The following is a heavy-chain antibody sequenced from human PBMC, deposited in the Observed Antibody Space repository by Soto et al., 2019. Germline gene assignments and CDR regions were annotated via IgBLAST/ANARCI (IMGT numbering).Heavy chain of an antibody. Sequence: SETLSLTCTVSGGSISSYFWSWIRQPPGKGLEWIGYIFHGGSTYYNPSLRSRVTISVDRSRTQFSLKMSSVTAADTAVYYCARGRVVVPAAVMFNCLDTWGQGALVTVSS. CDR3: ARGRVVVPAAVMFNCLDT. CDR2: IFHGGST. J-gene: IGHJ5*02. V-gene: IGHV4-59*12. CDR1: GGSISSYF. D-gene: IGHD2-2*01.